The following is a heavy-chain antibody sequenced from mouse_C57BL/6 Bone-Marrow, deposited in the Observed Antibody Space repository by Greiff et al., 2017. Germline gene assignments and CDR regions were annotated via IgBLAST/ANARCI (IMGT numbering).Heavy chain of an antibody. D-gene: IGHD1-1*01. V-gene: IGHV1-50*01. CDR2: IDPSDSYT. J-gene: IGHJ4*01. CDR1: GYTFTSYW. CDR3: ARSFITTVVATDAMDY. Sequence: QVHVKQPGAELVKPGASVKLSCKASGYTFTSYWMQWVKQRPGQGLEWIGEIDPSDSYTNYNQKFKGKATLTVDTSSSTAYMPLSSLTSEDSAVYYCARSFITTVVATDAMDYWGQGTSVTVSS.